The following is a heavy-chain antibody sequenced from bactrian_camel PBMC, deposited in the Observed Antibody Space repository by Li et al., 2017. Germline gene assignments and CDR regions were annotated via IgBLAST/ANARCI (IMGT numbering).Heavy chain of an antibody. CDR3: AADTSNPYECNGGFCNTGGGRCF. D-gene: IGHD7*01. Sequence: VQLVESGGGSVQAGGSLRLSCVASGYSVSEGYMAWFRQAPGKEHEGVARIYTGGGSAAYADSVKGRFTISEDKAKNTLYLEMNDLKPEDTATYVCAADTSNPYECNGGFCNTGGGRCFRGQGTQVTVS. J-gene: IGHJ4*01. CDR1: GYSVSEGY. CDR2: IYTGGGSA. V-gene: IGHV3S40*01.